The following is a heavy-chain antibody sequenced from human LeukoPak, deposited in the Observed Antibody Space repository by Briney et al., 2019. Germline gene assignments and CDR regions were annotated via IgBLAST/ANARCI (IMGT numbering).Heavy chain of an antibody. D-gene: IGHD3-3*01. CDR3: AKEDDFWSGYPL. J-gene: IGHJ4*02. V-gene: IGHV3-53*01. CDR1: GFTVSSNY. CDR2: IYSGGST. Sequence: GGSLRLSCAASGFTVSSNYMSWVRQAPGKGLEWVSVIYSGGSTYYADSVKGRFTISRDNSKNTLYLQMNSLRAEDTAVYYCAKEDDFWSGYPLWGQGTLVTVSS.